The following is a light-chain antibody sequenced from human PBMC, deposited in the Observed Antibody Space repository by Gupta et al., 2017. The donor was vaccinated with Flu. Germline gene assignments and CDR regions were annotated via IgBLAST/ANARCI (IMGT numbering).Light chain of an antibody. CDR2: DVS. CDR1: SSDVGGYNY. V-gene: IGLV2-11*01. J-gene: IGLJ1*01. CDR3: CSYAGSYTLVV. Sequence: QSALTQPRSVSGSPGQSVTISCTGTSSDVGGYNYVSWYQQPRGKAPKLMMYDVSKRPSGVPDRFAGSKSGNTASLTISGLQAEDEADYYCCSYAGSYTLVVFGTGIKVTVL.